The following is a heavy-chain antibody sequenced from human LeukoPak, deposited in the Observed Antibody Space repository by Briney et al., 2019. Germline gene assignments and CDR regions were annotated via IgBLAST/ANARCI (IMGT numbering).Heavy chain of an antibody. Sequence: PSETLSLTCTASGGSISSYYWSWIRQPAGKGLELIGRIHTSGSTNYNPSLKSRATMSVDTTTDQFSLNLSSVTAADTAVYYCARGWINLDYWGHGTLVTVSS. CDR1: GGSISSYY. V-gene: IGHV4-4*07. CDR3: ARGWINLDY. D-gene: IGHD5-12*01. J-gene: IGHJ4*01. CDR2: IHTSGST.